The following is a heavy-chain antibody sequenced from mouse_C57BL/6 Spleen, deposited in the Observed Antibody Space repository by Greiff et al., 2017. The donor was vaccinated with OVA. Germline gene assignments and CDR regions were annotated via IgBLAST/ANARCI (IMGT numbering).Heavy chain of an antibody. CDR1: GYTFTDYY. CDR3: ARRGYYEDYYAMDY. J-gene: IGHJ4*01. D-gene: IGHD2-3*01. Sequence: VQLQQSGPELVKPGASVKISCKASGYTFTDYYMNWVKQSHGKSLEWIGDINPNNGGTSYNQKFKGKATLTVDKSSSTAYMELRSLTSEDSAVYYCARRGYYEDYYAMDYWGQGTSVTVSS. V-gene: IGHV1-26*01. CDR2: INPNNGGT.